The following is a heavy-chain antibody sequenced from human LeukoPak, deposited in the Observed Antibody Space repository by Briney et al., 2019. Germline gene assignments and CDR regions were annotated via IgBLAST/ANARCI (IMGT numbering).Heavy chain of an antibody. Sequence: KPSETLSLTCTFSGGSISSYYWSWIRQPPGKGLEWIGCIYYRGTTNYNPSLKSRVTISVDTSKNQFSLRLSSVTAADTAVYYCARGYGGNGGDYWGQGTLVTVSS. CDR3: ARGYGGNGGDY. J-gene: IGHJ4*02. V-gene: IGHV4-59*08. CDR2: IYYRGTT. D-gene: IGHD4-23*01. CDR1: GGSISSYY.